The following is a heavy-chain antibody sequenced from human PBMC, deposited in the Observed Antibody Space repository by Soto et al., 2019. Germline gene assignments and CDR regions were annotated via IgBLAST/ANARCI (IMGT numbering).Heavy chain of an antibody. D-gene: IGHD4-17*01. Sequence: QVQLVESGGGLVKPGGSLRLSCAASGFPFSDYYMSWILQAPGKGLEGVSYISSSGSTIYYAESVKGRFNISRDNAKNSLYLQMNSMRAEDTTVYYCARGSHDYGDYWYFDLWGRGTLGTGSS. V-gene: IGHV3-11*01. CDR3: ARGSHDYGDYWYFDL. J-gene: IGHJ2*01. CDR2: ISSSGSTI. CDR1: GFPFSDYY.